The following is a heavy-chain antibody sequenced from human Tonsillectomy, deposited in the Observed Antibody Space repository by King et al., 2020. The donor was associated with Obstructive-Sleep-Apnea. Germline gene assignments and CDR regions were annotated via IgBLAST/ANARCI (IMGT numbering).Heavy chain of an antibody. CDR1: GFTFYSYW. V-gene: IGHV3-74*01. D-gene: IGHD3/OR15-3a*01. J-gene: IGHJ6*02. CDR3: ARSTVFGLLIYYGMDV. CDR2: IDSDGSST. Sequence: VQLVESGGGLVQPGGSLRLSCVASGFTFYSYWMHWVRQAPGKGLVWVSRIDSDGSSTSYADSVKGRFTISRDNAKNTLYLQMNSLRAEDTAVYYCARSTVFGLLIYYGMDVWGQGTTVTVSS.